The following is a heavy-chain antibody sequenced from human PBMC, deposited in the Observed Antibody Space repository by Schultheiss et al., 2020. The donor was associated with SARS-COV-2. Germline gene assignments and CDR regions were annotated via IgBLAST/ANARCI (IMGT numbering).Heavy chain of an antibody. Sequence: SETLSLTCAVYGGSFSGYYWSWIRQPPGKGLEWIGEINHSGSTNYNPSLKSRVTISVDTSKNQFSLKLSSVTAADTAVYYCGRAVGGYFDHWGQGTLVTVSS. V-gene: IGHV4-34*01. CDR3: GRAVGGYFDH. J-gene: IGHJ4*02. CDR1: GGSFSGYY. CDR2: INHSGST. D-gene: IGHD6-19*01.